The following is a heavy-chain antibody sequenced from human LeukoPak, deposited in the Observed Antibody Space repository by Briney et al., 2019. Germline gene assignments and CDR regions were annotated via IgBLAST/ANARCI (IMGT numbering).Heavy chain of an antibody. Sequence: SETLSLTCTVSGGSISSYYWSWIRQPPGKGLEWIGSIYYSGSTCYNPSLKSRVTISVDTSKNQFSLKLSSVTAADTAVYYCARGPAGYSSSWYRGWNNWFDPWGQGTLVTVSS. D-gene: IGHD6-13*01. V-gene: IGHV4-39*01. J-gene: IGHJ5*02. CDR2: IYYSGST. CDR1: GGSISSYY. CDR3: ARGPAGYSSSWYRGWNNWFDP.